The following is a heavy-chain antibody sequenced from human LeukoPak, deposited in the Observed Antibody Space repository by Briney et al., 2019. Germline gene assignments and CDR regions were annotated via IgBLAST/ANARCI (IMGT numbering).Heavy chain of an antibody. D-gene: IGHD4-17*01. Sequence: PGGSLRLSCAASGFTFSTYSMNWVRQAPGKGLEWVSYISSSSIPTYYADSVSGRFTISRDNAKNSLYLQMNSLRVEDTAVYYCARDWYGDDGYWGQGTLVTVSP. CDR3: ARDWYGDDGY. CDR1: GFTFSTYS. CDR2: ISSSSIPT. J-gene: IGHJ4*02. V-gene: IGHV3-48*01.